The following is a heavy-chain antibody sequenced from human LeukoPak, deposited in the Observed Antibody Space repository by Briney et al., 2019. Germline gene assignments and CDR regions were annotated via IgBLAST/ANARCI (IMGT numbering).Heavy chain of an antibody. CDR3: APAPYFDY. V-gene: IGHV3-30*03. CDR2: ISYDGSNK. Sequence: GGSLRLSCAASGFTFSSYGMHWVRQAPGEGLEWVAVISYDGSNKYYADSVKGRFTISRDNSKNTLYLQMNSLRAEDTAVYYCAPAPYFDYWGQGTLVTVSS. J-gene: IGHJ4*02. CDR1: GFTFSSYG.